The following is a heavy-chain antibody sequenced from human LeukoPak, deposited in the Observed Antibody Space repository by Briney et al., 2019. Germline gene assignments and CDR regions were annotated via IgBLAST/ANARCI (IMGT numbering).Heavy chain of an antibody. D-gene: IGHD3-10*01. J-gene: IGHJ3*02. CDR1: GGSISSGGYY. CDR3: ARSRESELGAFDI. Sequence: SETLSLTCTVSGGSISSGGYYWSWIRQHPGKGLEWIGYIYYSGSTYYNPSLKSRVTISVDTSKNQFSLKLSSVTAADTAVYYCARSRESELGAFDIWGQGTMVTVSS. V-gene: IGHV4-31*03. CDR2: IYYSGST.